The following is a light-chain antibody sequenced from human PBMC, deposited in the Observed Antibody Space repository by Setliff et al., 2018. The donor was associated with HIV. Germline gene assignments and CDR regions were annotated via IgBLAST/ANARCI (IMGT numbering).Light chain of an antibody. CDR1: SSDVGGYNY. Sequence: QSALAQPASVSGSPGQSITISCTGTSSDVGGYNYVSWYKQYPGKAPKLMVYDVSNRPSGVSNRFSGSKSGNTASLTISGLQAEDEAGYYCSSHTSSSTYAFGTGTKVTVL. J-gene: IGLJ1*01. CDR2: DVS. V-gene: IGLV2-14*03. CDR3: SSHTSSSTYA.